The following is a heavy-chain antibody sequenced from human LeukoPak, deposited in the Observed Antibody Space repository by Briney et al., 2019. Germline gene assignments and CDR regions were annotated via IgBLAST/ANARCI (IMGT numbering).Heavy chain of an antibody. V-gene: IGHV1-2*02. Sequence: APVMVSCKASGYTFTDYNIHWVRQAPGQGLEWMGWMGPYSGDTNYAPKFQGRVTMTRDTSISTAYMEVSSLGFDDAAVYFCARGVSSGFDYWGQGALITVSS. CDR2: MGPYSGDT. CDR1: GYTFTDYN. J-gene: IGHJ4*02. CDR3: ARGVSSGFDY.